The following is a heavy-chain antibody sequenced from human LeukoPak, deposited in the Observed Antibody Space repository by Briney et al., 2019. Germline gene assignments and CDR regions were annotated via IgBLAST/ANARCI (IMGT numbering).Heavy chain of an antibody. V-gene: IGHV3-30*02. D-gene: IGHD5-24*01. CDR1: GFTFSSYG. J-gene: IGHJ4*02. CDR2: IRYDGSNK. Sequence: GGSLRLSCAASGFTFSSYGMHWVRQAPGKGLEWVAFIRYDGSNKYYADSVKGRFTISRDNSKNTLYLQMNSLRAEDTAVYYCAKDLFIGMATITSLDYWGQGTLVTVSS. CDR3: AKDLFIGMATITSLDY.